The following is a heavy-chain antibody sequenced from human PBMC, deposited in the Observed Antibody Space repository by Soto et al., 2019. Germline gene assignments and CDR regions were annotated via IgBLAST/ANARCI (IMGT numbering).Heavy chain of an antibody. CDR1: GFTFSSYA. CDR2: ISGSGGST. J-gene: IGHJ4*02. D-gene: IGHD3-9*01. Sequence: EVQLLESGGGLVQPGGSLRLSCAASGFTFSSYAMSWVRQAPGKGLEWVSAISGSGGSTYYADSMKGRFTISRDNSKNTLYLQMNSLRAEDTAVYYCAKVEATRDPDILTGYLVYWGQGTLVTVSS. V-gene: IGHV3-23*01. CDR3: AKVEATRDPDILTGYLVY.